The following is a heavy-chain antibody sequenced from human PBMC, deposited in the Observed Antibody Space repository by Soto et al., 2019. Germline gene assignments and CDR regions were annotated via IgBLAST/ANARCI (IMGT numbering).Heavy chain of an antibody. J-gene: IGHJ4*02. CDR2: ISSSSSTI. CDR1: GFTFSSYS. Sequence: GGSLRLSCAASGFTFSSYSMNWVRQAPGKGLEWVSYISSSSSTIYYADSVKGRFTISRDNAKNSLYLQMNSLRDEDTAVYYCARAQDIVVVPAAIPYYFDYWGQGTLVTVSS. D-gene: IGHD2-2*02. CDR3: ARAQDIVVVPAAIPYYFDY. V-gene: IGHV3-48*02.